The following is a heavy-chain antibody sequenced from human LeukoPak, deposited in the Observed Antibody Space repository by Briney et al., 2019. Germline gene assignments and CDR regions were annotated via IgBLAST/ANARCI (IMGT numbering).Heavy chain of an antibody. CDR2: IYYSGST. V-gene: IGHV4-30-4*08. Sequence: PSQTLSLTCTVSGGSISSGDYYWSWIPHPPGKGLEWLGYIYYSGSTYYNPSLKSRVTISVDTSKNQFSLKLSSVTAADTAVYYCARTYYYDSSGYIHFDYWGQGTLVTVSS. CDR3: ARTYYYDSSGYIHFDY. J-gene: IGHJ4*02. CDR1: GGSISSGDYY. D-gene: IGHD3-22*01.